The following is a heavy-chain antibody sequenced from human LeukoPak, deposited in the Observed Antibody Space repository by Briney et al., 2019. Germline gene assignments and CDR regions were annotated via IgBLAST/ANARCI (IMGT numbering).Heavy chain of an antibody. CDR2: INHSGST. V-gene: IGHV4-34*01. Sequence: GSLRLSCVASGFTFSNYAMSWVRQPPGKGLEWIGEINHSGSTNYNPSLKSRVNISVDTSKNQFSLKLSSVTAADTAVYYCARDPGYDYVWGSPFDPWGQGTLVTVSS. CDR3: ARDPGYDYVWGSPFDP. CDR1: GFTFSNYA. J-gene: IGHJ5*02. D-gene: IGHD3-16*01.